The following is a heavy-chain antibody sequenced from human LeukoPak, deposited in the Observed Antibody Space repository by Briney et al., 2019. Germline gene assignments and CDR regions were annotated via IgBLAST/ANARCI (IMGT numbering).Heavy chain of an antibody. CDR3: AKDYSSSWSRQLYYYYYMDV. D-gene: IGHD6-13*01. Sequence: PGGSLRLSCAASGLTFSSYGMHWVRQAPGKGLEWVAFIRYDGSNKYYADSVKGRFTISRDNSKNTLYLQMNSLRAEDTAVYYCAKDYSSSWSRQLYYYYYMDVWGKGTTVTISS. V-gene: IGHV3-30*02. CDR1: GLTFSSYG. CDR2: IRYDGSNK. J-gene: IGHJ6*03.